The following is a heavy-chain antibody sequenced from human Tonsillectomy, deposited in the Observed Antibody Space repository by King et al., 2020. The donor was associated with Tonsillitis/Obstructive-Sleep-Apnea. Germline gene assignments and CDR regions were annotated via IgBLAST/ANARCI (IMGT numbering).Heavy chain of an antibody. Sequence: VQLVESGGGVVQPGRALRLSCAASGFIFSSYGMQWVRQAPGKGLEWGAVIWYDGSNKYYADSVKGRFTISRENSKNTLYLQMNSLRAEDTAVYYCARDGTDQESAAGRSYYYYYHMDVWGKGTTVTVSS. D-gene: IGHD6-13*01. V-gene: IGHV3-33*01. J-gene: IGHJ6*03. CDR1: GFIFSSYG. CDR2: IWYDGSNK. CDR3: ARDGTDQESAAGRSYYYYYHMDV.